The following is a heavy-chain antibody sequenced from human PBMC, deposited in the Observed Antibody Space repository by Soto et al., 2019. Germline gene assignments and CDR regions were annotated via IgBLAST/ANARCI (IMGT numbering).Heavy chain of an antibody. D-gene: IGHD2-21*01. V-gene: IGHV3-30*18. CDR1: GFTFSSYG. Sequence: GGSLRLSCAASGFTFSSYGMHWVRQAPGKGLEWVAVISYDGSNKYYADSVKGRFTISRDNSKNTLYLQMNSLRAEDTAVYYCAKDRVVVVALYGMDVWGQGTTLTVSS. J-gene: IGHJ6*02. CDR2: ISYDGSNK. CDR3: AKDRVVVVALYGMDV.